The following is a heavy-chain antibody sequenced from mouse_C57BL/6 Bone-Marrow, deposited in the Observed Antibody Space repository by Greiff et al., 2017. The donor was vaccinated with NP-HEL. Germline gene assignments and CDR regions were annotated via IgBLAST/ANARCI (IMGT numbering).Heavy chain of an antibody. D-gene: IGHD4-1*01. CDR2: ILPGSGST. J-gene: IGHJ3*01. CDR1: GYTFTGYW. Sequence: VQLQQSGAELMKPGASVKLSCTATGYTFTGYWIEWVKQRPGHGLEWIGEILPGSGSTNYNEKFKGKATFTADTSSTTYYMQLSSLTTEDSAIYCCASTWAWFAYWGQGTLVTVSA. CDR3: ASTWAWFAY. V-gene: IGHV1-9*01.